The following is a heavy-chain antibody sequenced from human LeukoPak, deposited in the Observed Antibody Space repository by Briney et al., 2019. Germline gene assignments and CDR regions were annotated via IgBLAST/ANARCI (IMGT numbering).Heavy chain of an antibody. D-gene: IGHD2-15*01. CDR2: IYYSGST. CDR3: ARGDCSGGSCYSFWGTRPVGYFDY. V-gene: IGHV4-59*08. Sequence: PSETLSLTCTVYGGSISSYYWSWIRQPPGKGLEWIGYIYYSGSTNYNPSLKSRVTISVDTSKNQFSLKLSSVTAADTAVYYCARGDCSGGSCYSFWGTRPVGYFDYWGQGTLVTVSS. CDR1: GGSISSYY. J-gene: IGHJ4*02.